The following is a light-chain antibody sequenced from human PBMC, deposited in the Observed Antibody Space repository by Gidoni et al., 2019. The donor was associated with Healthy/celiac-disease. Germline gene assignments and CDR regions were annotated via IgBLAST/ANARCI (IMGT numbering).Light chain of an antibody. CDR1: QSVLYSSNNKNY. V-gene: IGKV4-1*01. Sequence: DIVMTQSPDTLAVSLGERATINCKSSQSVLYSSNNKNYLAWYQQKPGQPPKLPIYWASTRESGVPDRFSGSGSGTDFTLTISSRQAEDVAVYYCQQYYSTPQTFGQXTKVEIK. CDR3: QQYYSTPQT. CDR2: WAS. J-gene: IGKJ1*01.